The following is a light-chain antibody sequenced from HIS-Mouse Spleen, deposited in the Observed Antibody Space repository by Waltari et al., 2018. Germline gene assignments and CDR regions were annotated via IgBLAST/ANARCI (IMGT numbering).Light chain of an antibody. J-gene: IGLJ1*01. CDR2: DVS. CDR3: CSYAGSYTGV. Sequence: QSALPQPRPVSGSPGQSVTIPCTGTSSDVGGYNYVSWYQQHPGKAPKLMIYDVSKRPSGVPDRFSGSKSGNTASLTISGLQAEDEADYYCCSYAGSYTGVFGTGTKVTVL. CDR1: SSDVGGYNY. V-gene: IGLV2-11*01.